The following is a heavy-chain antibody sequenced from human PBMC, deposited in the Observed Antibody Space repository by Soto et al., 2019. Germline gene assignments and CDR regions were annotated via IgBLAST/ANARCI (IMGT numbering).Heavy chain of an antibody. D-gene: IGHD3-10*01. Sequence: RLSCATSGFTFSNYWIHWVRQAPGEGLVWVSRINPDATTINYADSVKGRFTVSRDNAKNTLYLQMNGLRAEDTAVYYCATAGSYRFDHWGQGTLVTVSS. J-gene: IGHJ4*02. CDR2: INPDATTI. CDR1: GFTFSNYW. V-gene: IGHV3-74*01. CDR3: ATAGSYRFDH.